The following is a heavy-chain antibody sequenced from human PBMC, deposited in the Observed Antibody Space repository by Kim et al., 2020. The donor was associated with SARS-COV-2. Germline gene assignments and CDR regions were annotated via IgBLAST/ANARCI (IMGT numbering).Heavy chain of an antibody. Sequence: GGSLRLSCAASGFTFDDYGMSWVRQAPGKGLEWVSGINWNGGSTGYADSVKGRFTISRDNAKNSLYLQMNSLRAEDTALYHCARGDGGNSRNYYYGMDVWGQGTTVTVSS. CDR2: INWNGGST. J-gene: IGHJ6*02. V-gene: IGHV3-20*01. D-gene: IGHD2-21*02. CDR1: GFTFDDYG. CDR3: ARGDGGNSRNYYYGMDV.